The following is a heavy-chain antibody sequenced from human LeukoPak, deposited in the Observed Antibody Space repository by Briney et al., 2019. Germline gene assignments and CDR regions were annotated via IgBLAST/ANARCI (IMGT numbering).Heavy chain of an antibody. V-gene: IGHV3-21*01. CDR2: ISSSSSYI. CDR1: GFTFSSYS. D-gene: IGHD3-3*01. Sequence: GGSLRLSCAASGFTFSSYSMNWVRQAPGKGLEWVSSISSSSSYIYYADSVKGRFTISRDNAKNSLYLQMNSLRAEDTAVYYCARVTRVVTYYFDYWGQGTLVTVSS. CDR3: ARVTRVVTYYFDY. J-gene: IGHJ4*02.